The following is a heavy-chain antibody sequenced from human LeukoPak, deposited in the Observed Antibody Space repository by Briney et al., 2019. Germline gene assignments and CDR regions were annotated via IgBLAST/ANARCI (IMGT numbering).Heavy chain of an antibody. J-gene: IGHJ4*02. CDR2: ISWNSGSI. D-gene: IGHD3-9*01. CDR1: GFTFDDYA. V-gene: IGHV3-9*01. CDR3: AKGFRQVIKEDSFDY. Sequence: GGSLRLSCAASGFTFDDYAMHWVRQAPGKGLEWVSGISWNSGSIGYADSVKGRFTISRDNAKNSLYLQMNSLRAEDTALYYCAKGFRQVIKEDSFDYWGQGTLVSVSS.